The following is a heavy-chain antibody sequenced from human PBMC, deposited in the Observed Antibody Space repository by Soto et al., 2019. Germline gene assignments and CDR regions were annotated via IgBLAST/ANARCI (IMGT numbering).Heavy chain of an antibody. V-gene: IGHV1-69*02. CDR2: IIPILGIA. CDR1: GGTFSSYT. Sequence: GASVKVSCKASGGTFSSYTISWVRQAPGQGLEWMGRIIPILGIANYAQKFQGRVTITADKSTSTAYMELSSLRSEDTAVYYCASSGQEIWGSGSYYNENQFDYWGQGTLVTVSS. CDR3: ASSGQEIWGSGSYYNENQFDY. J-gene: IGHJ4*02. D-gene: IGHD3-10*01.